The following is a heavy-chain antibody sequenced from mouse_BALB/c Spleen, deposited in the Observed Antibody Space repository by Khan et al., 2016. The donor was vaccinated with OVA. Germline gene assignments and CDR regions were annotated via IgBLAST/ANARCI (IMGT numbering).Heavy chain of an antibody. D-gene: IGHD1-1*01. CDR1: GYSITSDYA. V-gene: IGHV3-2*02. J-gene: IGHJ3*01. Sequence: VQLKESGPGLVKPSQSLSLTCTVTGYSITSDYAWNWIRQFPGNKLEWMGYISYSGSTSYIPSLKSRISITRDTSKNQFFLQLNSVTSEETATYYGARGRATGGKGTLFTVPA. CDR3: ARGRAT. CDR2: ISYSGST.